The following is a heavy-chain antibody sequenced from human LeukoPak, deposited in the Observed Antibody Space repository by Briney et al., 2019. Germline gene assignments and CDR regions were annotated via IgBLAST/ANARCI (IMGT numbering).Heavy chain of an antibody. Sequence: PGGSLRLSCAASGFTFSSYGMHWVRQAPGKGLEWVAFIRYDGSNKYYADSVKGRFTISRDNSKNTLYLQMNSLRAEDTAVYYCAKLYCGGDCPIIGVDYWGQGTLVTVSS. V-gene: IGHV3-30*02. J-gene: IGHJ4*02. CDR2: IRYDGSNK. CDR1: GFTFSSYG. D-gene: IGHD2-21*02. CDR3: AKLYCGGDCPIIGVDY.